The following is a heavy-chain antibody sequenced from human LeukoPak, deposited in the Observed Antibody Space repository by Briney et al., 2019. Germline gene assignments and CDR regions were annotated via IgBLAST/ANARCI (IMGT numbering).Heavy chain of an antibody. CDR3: AKHPYCSSTSCYEVLGDFDY. D-gene: IGHD2-2*01. J-gene: IGHJ4*02. V-gene: IGHV3-7*05. CDR1: GFTFNSYW. CDR2: IKQDGSAK. Sequence: PGGSLRLSCADSGFTFNSYWVAWVRQAPGKGLEWVANIKQDGSAKNYVDSVKGRFTISRDNAKNSLYLQMNSLRADDTAVYYCAKHPYCSSTSCYEVLGDFDYWGQGTLVTVSS.